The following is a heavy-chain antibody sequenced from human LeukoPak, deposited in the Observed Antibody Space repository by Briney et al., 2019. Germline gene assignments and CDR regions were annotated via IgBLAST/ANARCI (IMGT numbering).Heavy chain of an antibody. Sequence: GGSLRLSCEASGFTFSAYAMTWVRQAPGKGLEWVSYIGSSGSTIYYADSVKGRFTISRDNAKNSLYLQMNSLRAEDTAVYYCAREENTAVVTWFDYWGQGTLVTVSS. D-gene: IGHD5-18*01. CDR2: IGSSGSTI. V-gene: IGHV3-48*03. J-gene: IGHJ4*02. CDR3: AREENTAVVTWFDY. CDR1: GFTFSAYA.